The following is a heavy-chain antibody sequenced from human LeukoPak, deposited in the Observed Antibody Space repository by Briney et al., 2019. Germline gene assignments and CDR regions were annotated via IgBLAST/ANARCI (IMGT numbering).Heavy chain of an antibody. J-gene: IGHJ2*01. D-gene: IGHD3-10*01. CDR2: ISAYNGNT. V-gene: IGHV1-18*01. CDR1: GYTLTSYG. Sequence: ASVKVSCKASGYTLTSYGISWVRQAPGQGLEWMGWISAYNGNTNYAQKLQGRVTMTTDTSTSTAYMELRSLRSGDTAVYYCARVGNGSGSRYFDLWGRGTLVTVSS. CDR3: ARVGNGSGSRYFDL.